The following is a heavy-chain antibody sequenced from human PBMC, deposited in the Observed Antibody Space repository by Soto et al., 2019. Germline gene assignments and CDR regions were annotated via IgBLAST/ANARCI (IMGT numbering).Heavy chain of an antibody. J-gene: IGHJ4*02. Sequence: SETLSLTCTVSGGSISSNSYYWGWIRQPPGKGLEWIGSINYRGSTHINPSLKSRVTMSVDTSRNQFSLNLTSMTATDVAVYYCARQLGYCSSTSCYWIQWGQGFPVTVS. V-gene: IGHV4-39*01. CDR3: ARQLGYCSSTSCYWIQ. CDR2: INYRGST. CDR1: GGSISSNSYY. D-gene: IGHD2-2*01.